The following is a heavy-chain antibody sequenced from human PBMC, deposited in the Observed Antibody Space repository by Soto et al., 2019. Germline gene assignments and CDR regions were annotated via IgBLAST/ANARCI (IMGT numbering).Heavy chain of an antibody. Sequence: PGGSLRLSCAASGFTFSSYGMHWVRQAPGKGLEWVAVISYDGSNKYYADSVKGRFTISRDNSKNTLYLQMNSLRAEDTAVYYCAKDLAEWLLVDYYYGMDVWGQGTTVTVSS. V-gene: IGHV3-30*18. CDR1: GFTFSSYG. CDR2: ISYDGSNK. CDR3: AKDLAEWLLVDYYYGMDV. D-gene: IGHD3-3*01. J-gene: IGHJ6*02.